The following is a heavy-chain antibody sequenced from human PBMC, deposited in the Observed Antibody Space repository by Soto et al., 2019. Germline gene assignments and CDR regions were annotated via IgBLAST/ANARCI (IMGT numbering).Heavy chain of an antibody. D-gene: IGHD3-10*01. CDR1: GVTVSSNY. Sequence: GGSLRLSCAASGVTVSSNYMSWVRQAPGKGLEWVSAIYSGGSTYYADSVKGRFTISRDNSRNTLYLQMNGLRAEDTAVYFCARCDGSATYCFLFAYWGQGT. CDR2: IYSGGST. V-gene: IGHV3-66*01. CDR3: ARCDGSATYCFLFAY. J-gene: IGHJ4*02.